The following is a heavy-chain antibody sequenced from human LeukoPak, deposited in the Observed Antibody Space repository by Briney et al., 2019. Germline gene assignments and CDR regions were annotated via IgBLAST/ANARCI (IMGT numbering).Heavy chain of an antibody. V-gene: IGHV3-23*01. Sequence: GGSLRLSCAASGFTFSSYAMSWVRQAPGKGLEWVSAISGSGGSTYYADSVKGRFTISRDNSKNTPYLQMNSLRAEDTAVNYCAKDEVIYCSSTNCWGQGTLVTVSS. CDR3: AKDEVIYCSSTNC. CDR1: GFTFSSYA. D-gene: IGHD2-2*01. CDR2: ISGSGGST. J-gene: IGHJ4*02.